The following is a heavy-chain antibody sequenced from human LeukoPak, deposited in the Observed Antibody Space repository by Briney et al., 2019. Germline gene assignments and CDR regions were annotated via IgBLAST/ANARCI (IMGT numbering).Heavy chain of an antibody. Sequence: GGSLRLSCAASGFTVSSNYMSWVRQAPGKGLEWVSVIYSGGSTYYADSVKGRFTISRDNSKNTLYLQMNSLRAEDTAVYYCARMTTVPYGMDVWGQGTTVTVSS. CDR3: ARMTTVPYGMDV. D-gene: IGHD4-11*01. J-gene: IGHJ6*02. CDR1: GFTVSSNY. CDR2: IYSGGST. V-gene: IGHV3-53*05.